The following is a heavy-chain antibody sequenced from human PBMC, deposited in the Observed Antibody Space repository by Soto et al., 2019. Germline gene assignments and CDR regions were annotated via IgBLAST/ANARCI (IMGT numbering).Heavy chain of an antibody. V-gene: IGHV4-34*01. CDR1: GGSFSGYY. Sequence: SETLSLTCAVYGGSFSGYYWSWIRQPPGKGLEWIGEINHSGSTNYNPSLKSRVTISVDTSKNQFSLKLSSVTDADTAVFYCARGSPDIVATPPMPYFDYGGQGTLVTVS. CDR2: INHSGST. D-gene: IGHD5-12*01. CDR3: ARGSPDIVATPPMPYFDY. J-gene: IGHJ4*02.